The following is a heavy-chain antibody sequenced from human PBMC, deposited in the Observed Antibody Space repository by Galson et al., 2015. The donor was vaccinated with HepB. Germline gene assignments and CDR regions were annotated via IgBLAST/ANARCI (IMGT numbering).Heavy chain of an antibody. CDR2: IYYSGHT. V-gene: IGHV4-39*01. J-gene: IGHJ5*02. Sequence: ETLSLTCTVSGGPVNDIGCYWGWIRQPPGKGLEWIGSIYYSGHTYYSPSLQSRVTMSVDTSRNQFSLKLNSVTAADTASYYCARHLPNYSGSGSYPNWFDPWGRGTLVTVSS. CDR3: ARHLPNYSGSGSYPNWFDP. CDR1: GGPVNDIGCY. D-gene: IGHD3-10*01.